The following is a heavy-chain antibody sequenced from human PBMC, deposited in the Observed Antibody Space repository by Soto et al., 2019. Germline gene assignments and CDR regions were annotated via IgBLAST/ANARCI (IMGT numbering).Heavy chain of an antibody. CDR3: ARGERLYYAYYGMDV. Sequence: QVQLVQSGAEVKKPGASVKVSCKASGYNFTMYAMIWVRQAPGQRPEWMGWINTGNGNTKYSPKLQGRVTITRDTSASTAYMELSSLKSEDTAVYYCARGERLYYAYYGMDVWGQGPTVTVSS. CDR2: INTGNGNT. CDR1: GYNFTMYA. J-gene: IGHJ6*02. V-gene: IGHV1-3*04. D-gene: IGHD2-21*01.